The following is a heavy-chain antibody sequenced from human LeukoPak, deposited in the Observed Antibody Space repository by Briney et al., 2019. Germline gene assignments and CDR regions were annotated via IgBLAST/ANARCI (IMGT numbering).Heavy chain of an antibody. Sequence: SETLSLTCTVSGGSISSSSYYWGWIRQPPGKGLEWIGSIYYSGSTYYNPSLKSRVTISVDTSKNQFSLKLSSVTAADTAVYYCARAKSITIFYLYYFDYWGQGTLVTVSS. J-gene: IGHJ4*02. CDR2: IYYSGST. CDR1: GGSISSSSYY. V-gene: IGHV4-39*07. CDR3: ARAKSITIFYLYYFDY. D-gene: IGHD3-9*01.